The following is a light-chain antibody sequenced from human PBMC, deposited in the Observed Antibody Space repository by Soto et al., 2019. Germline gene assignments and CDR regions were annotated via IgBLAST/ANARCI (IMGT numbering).Light chain of an antibody. V-gene: IGLV2-8*01. CDR2: EVS. J-gene: IGLJ2*01. CDR3: SSYAGSNNLL. CDR1: SSDVGGYNY. Sequence: QAVVTQPPSASGSPGQSVTISCTGTSSDVGGYNYVSWYQHHPGQAPKLMIYEVSKRPSGVPDRFSGSKSGNTASLTVSGLQAEDEADYYCSSYAGSNNLLFGGGTKLTVL.